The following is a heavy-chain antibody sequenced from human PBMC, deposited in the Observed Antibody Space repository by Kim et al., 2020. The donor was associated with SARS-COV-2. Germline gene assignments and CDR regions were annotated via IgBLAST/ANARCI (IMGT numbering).Heavy chain of an antibody. D-gene: IGHD1-26*01. CDR2: IYYSGST. V-gene: IGHV4-39*02. Sequence: SETLSLTCTVSGGSISSSSYYWGWIRQPPGKGLEWIGSIYYSGSTYYNPSLKSRVTISVDTSKNQFSLKLSSVTAADTAVYYCARENLGSAHYWGQGTLVTVSS. CDR3: ARENLGSAHY. J-gene: IGHJ4*02. CDR1: GGSISSSSYY.